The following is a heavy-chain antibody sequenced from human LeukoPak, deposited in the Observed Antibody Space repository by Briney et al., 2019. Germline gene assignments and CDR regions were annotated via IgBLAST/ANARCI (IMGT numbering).Heavy chain of an antibody. Sequence: SETLSLTCAVYGGSFSGYYWSWIRQPPGKGLEWIGEINHSGSTNYNPSLKSRVTISVDTSKNRFSLKLSSVTAADTAVYYCARIRGYSYGYWGQGTLVTVSS. CDR2: INHSGST. D-gene: IGHD5-18*01. CDR1: GGSFSGYY. CDR3: ARIRGYSYGY. V-gene: IGHV4-34*01. J-gene: IGHJ4*02.